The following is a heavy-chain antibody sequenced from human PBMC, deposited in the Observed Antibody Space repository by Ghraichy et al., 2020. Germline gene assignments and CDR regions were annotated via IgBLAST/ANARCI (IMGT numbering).Heavy chain of an antibody. D-gene: IGHD1-26*01. CDR3: ARCRTTRGAHNWFDP. Sequence: GESLNISCAASGFTFSDYYMNWIRQAPGKGLEWVSYISSSSTYTNYADSVKGRFTISRDNAKNSLHPQMNSLRAEDTAVYYCARCRTTRGAHNWFDPWGQGTLVTVSS. J-gene: IGHJ5*02. V-gene: IGHV3-11*03. CDR1: GFTFSDYY. CDR2: ISSSSTYT.